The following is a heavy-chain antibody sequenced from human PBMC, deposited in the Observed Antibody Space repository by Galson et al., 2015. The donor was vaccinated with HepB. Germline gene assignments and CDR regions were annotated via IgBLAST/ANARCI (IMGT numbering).Heavy chain of an antibody. CDR3: ARGPRQSYCSTTICQYDGYYMDV. J-gene: IGHJ6*03. CDR2: IIPIFHTT. Sequence: SVKVSCKASGGTFSSYAISWVRQAPGQGLEWMGGIIPIFHTTNYAKKFQGRVTITADESTSTAYMELSSLRSEDTAVYYCARGPRQSYCSTTICQYDGYYMDVWGKGTTVTVSS. D-gene: IGHD2-2*01. CDR1: GGTFSSYA. V-gene: IGHV1-69*13.